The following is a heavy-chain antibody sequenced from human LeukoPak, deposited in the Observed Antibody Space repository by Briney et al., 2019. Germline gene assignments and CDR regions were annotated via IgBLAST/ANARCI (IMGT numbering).Heavy chain of an antibody. CDR3: ARDLGDSSGFGHGSDY. J-gene: IGHJ4*02. V-gene: IGHV1-46*01. CDR2: INPSGGST. D-gene: IGHD3-22*01. CDR1: GHTFTSYY. Sequence: GASVKVSCKASGHTFTSYYMHWVRQAPGQGLEWMGIINPSGGSTSYAQKFQGRVTMTRDTSTSTVYMELSSLRSEDTAVYYCARDLGDSSGFGHGSDYWGQGTLVTVSS.